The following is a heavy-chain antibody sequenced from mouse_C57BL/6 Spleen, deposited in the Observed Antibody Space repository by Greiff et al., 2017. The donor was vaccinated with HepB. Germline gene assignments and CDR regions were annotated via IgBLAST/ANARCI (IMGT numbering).Heavy chain of an antibody. Sequence: EVKLMESGAELVRPGASVKLSCTASGFNIKDDYMHWVKQRPEQGLEWIGWIDPENGDTEYASKFQGKATITADTSSNTAYLQLSSLTSEDTAVYYCTLYGPGAMDYWGQGTSVTVSS. D-gene: IGHD1-1*01. CDR2: IDPENGDT. CDR3: TLYGPGAMDY. CDR1: GFNIKDDY. J-gene: IGHJ4*01. V-gene: IGHV14-4*01.